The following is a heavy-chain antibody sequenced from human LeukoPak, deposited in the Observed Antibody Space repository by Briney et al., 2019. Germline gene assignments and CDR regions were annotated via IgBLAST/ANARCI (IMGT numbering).Heavy chain of an antibody. CDR3: SRGLDSRKLGY. D-gene: IGHD3-22*01. CDR1: EASFSSGDQY. V-gene: IGHV4-31*03. CDR2: IHPSGTL. J-gene: IGHJ4*02. Sequence: SQTLSLTCTVSEASFSSGDQYWNWIRQRPGEGLEWIGSIHPSGTLYNNPSLESRVTISIDTSKNQFSLNLNSVTAADTAVYFCSRGLDSRKLGYWGQGTLVTVSS.